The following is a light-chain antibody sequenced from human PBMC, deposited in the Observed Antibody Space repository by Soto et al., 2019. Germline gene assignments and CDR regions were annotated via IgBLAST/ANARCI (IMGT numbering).Light chain of an antibody. CDR1: ITDIGAYNY. Sequence: QSSLTQPASVCGSPGQSITISCKGTITDIGAYNYVSWYQQHPGKAPKLLIYGVSSRPSGVSNRFSGSKSGNAAYLTISGLQADDEAEYYCSSYTSSITPYVFGTGTKVTVL. V-gene: IGLV2-14*01. J-gene: IGLJ1*01. CDR3: SSYTSSITPYV. CDR2: GVS.